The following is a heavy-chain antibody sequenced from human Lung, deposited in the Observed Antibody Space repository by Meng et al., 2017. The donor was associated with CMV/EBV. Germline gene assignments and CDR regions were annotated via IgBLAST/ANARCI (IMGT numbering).Heavy chain of an antibody. CDR2: ISYDGSNK. CDR1: EFTISSYA. J-gene: IGHJ5*02. CDR3: ATDGGAAAGTTPRGP. D-gene: IGHD6-13*01. Sequence: RISCAASEFTISSYAMHWVRQAPGKGLEWVAVISYDGSNKYYADSVKGRFTISRDNSKNTLYLQMNSLRAEDTAVYYCATDGGAAAGTTPRGPWVQGTXVTVSS. V-gene: IGHV3-30*04.